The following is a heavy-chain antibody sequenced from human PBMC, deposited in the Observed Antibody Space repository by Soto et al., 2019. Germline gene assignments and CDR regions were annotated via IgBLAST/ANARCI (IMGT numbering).Heavy chain of an antibody. V-gene: IGHV3-33*01. CDR2: IWSDGTQK. J-gene: IGHJ6*02. CDR1: GFTFNNFG. Sequence: PXGSLRLSCTAAGFTFNNFGMHWVRQAPGKGLEWVAVIWSDGTQKYYRNSVKGRFTISRDDAKNLLYLQMNRLRAEDTAVYYCAREKEDEGSSSLRVYYGMDVWGQGTTVTVSS. D-gene: IGHD6-6*01. CDR3: AREKEDEGSSSLRVYYGMDV.